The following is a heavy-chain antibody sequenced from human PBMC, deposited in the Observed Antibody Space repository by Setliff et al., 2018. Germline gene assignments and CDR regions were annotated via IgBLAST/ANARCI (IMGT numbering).Heavy chain of an antibody. Sequence: GGSLRLSCAASGFTFSDSYMTWIRQAPGKGLEWVSYISFSSSTIYYADSVKGRFTISRDDAKNSLYLQMNSLRAEDTAVYYCARSETCHSTHCSPYDYWGQGTPVTVSS. CDR1: GFTFSDSY. V-gene: IGHV3-11*01. D-gene: IGHD2-2*01. CDR2: ISFSSSTI. J-gene: IGHJ4*02. CDR3: ARSETCHSTHCSPYDY.